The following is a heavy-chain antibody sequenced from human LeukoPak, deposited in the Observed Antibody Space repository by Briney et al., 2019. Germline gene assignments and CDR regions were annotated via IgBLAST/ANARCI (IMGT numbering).Heavy chain of an antibody. V-gene: IGHV3-48*03. CDR1: GFTFSSYA. D-gene: IGHD1-26*01. CDR3: ARVRGSDANDY. Sequence: GGSLRLSCAASGFTFSSYAMSWVRQAPGKGLEWVSYINSGGSHTNYADSVEGRFTISRDNAKNSLYLQMNSLRAEDTAVYYCARVRGSDANDYWGQGTLVTVSS. J-gene: IGHJ4*02. CDR2: INSGGSHT.